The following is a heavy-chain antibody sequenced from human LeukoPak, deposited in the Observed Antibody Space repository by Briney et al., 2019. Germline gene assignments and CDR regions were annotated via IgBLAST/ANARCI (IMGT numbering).Heavy chain of an antibody. V-gene: IGHV4-34*01. Sequence: SETLRLSCAVSGVSFDDYYWSWVRQTPGKGLEWIGEINHSGYTNDSPSLKSRVTLSIDTSRKQFSLNLRSVTVADAGIYYCTRMTTGYDYWRQGNLVTVSS. CDR2: INHSGYT. CDR1: GVSFDDYY. D-gene: IGHD4-17*01. CDR3: TRMTTGYDY. J-gene: IGHJ4*02.